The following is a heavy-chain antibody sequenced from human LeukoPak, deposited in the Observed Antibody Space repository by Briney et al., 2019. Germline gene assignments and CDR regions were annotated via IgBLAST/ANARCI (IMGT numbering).Heavy chain of an antibody. CDR2: IYPGDSDT. V-gene: IGHV5-51*01. J-gene: IGHJ3*02. D-gene: IGHD3-22*01. CDR3: ARVGYYDSSGYPEDDAFDI. CDR1: GYSFTSYW. Sequence: GESLKISGKGSGYSFTSYWIGWVRQMPGKGLEWMGIIYPGDSDTRYSPSFQGQVAISADKSISTAYLQWSSLKASDTAMYYCARVGYYDSSGYPEDDAFDIWGQGTMVTVSS.